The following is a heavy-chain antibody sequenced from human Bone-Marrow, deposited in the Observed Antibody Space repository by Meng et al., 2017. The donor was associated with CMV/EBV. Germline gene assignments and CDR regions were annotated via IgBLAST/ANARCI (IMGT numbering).Heavy chain of an antibody. CDR2: ISSSSSYI. J-gene: IGHJ6*02. CDR3: ARTTYYDFWSGYEAPNYYYGMDV. V-gene: IGHV3-21*01. D-gene: IGHD3-3*01. CDR1: GVTFSSYS. Sequence: SCSASGVTFSSYSMNWVRQAPGEGLEWVGSISSSSSYIYYAESVKGRFTISRDNAKNSLYLQMNSLRAEDTAVYYCARTTYYDFWSGYEAPNYYYGMDVWGQGTTVTVSS.